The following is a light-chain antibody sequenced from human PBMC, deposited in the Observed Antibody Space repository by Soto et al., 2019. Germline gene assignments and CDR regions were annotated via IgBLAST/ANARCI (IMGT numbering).Light chain of an antibody. CDR2: GAS. Sequence: DIQLTQSPPSLSASVGDRVTITCLTSQTITNYLNWYQQKPGKAPKLLIYGASTLQTGVPSRFSGSGSGTEFTLTIPRLEPEDFATYSCQQGYSFTPLTFGGGTKVDIK. CDR1: QTITNY. V-gene: IGKV1-39*01. CDR3: QQGYSFTPLT. J-gene: IGKJ4*01.